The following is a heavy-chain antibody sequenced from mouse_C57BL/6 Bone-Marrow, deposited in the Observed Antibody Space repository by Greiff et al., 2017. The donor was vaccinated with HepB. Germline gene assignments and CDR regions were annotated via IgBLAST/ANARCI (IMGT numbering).Heavy chain of an antibody. CDR1: GYTFTSYW. J-gene: IGHJ2*01. V-gene: IGHV1-69*01. CDR3: ARRNFDY. CDR2: IDPSDSYT. Sequence: QVQLKQPGAELVMPGASVKLSCKASGYTFTSYWMHWVKQRPGQGLEWIGEIDPSDSYTNYNQKFKGKSTLTVDKSSSTAYMQLSSLTSEDSAVYYCARRNFDYWGQGTTLTVSS.